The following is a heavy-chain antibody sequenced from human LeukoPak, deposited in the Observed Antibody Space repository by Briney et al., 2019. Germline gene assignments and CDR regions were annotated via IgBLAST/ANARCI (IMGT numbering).Heavy chain of an antibody. CDR2: IIPIFGTA. D-gene: IGHD3-3*01. CDR1: GGTFSSYA. CDR3: ARERGRLRFLEWFFDY. V-gene: IGHV1-69*05. J-gene: IGHJ4*02. Sequence: SVKVSCKASGGTFSSYAISWVRQAPGQRLEWMGRIIPIFGTANYAQKFQGRVTITTDESTSTAYMELSSLRSEDTAVYYCARERGRLRFLEWFFDYWGQGTLVTVSS.